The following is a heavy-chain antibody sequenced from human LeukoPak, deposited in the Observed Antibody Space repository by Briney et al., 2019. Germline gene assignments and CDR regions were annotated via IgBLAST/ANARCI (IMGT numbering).Heavy chain of an antibody. D-gene: IGHD4-17*01. CDR3: ARDLYGDYGVHYYYYMDV. J-gene: IGHJ6*03. Sequence: PSETLSPTCAVSGYSISSGYYWGWIRQPPGKGLEWIGSIYHSGSTYYNPSLKSRVTISVDTSKNQFSLKLSSVTAADTAVYYCARDLYGDYGVHYYYYMDVWGKGTTVTVSS. CDR1: GYSISSGYY. V-gene: IGHV4-38-2*02. CDR2: IYHSGST.